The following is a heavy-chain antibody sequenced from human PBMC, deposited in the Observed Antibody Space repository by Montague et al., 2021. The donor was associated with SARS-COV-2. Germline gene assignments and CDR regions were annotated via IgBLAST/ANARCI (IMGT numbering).Heavy chain of an antibody. D-gene: IGHD2-2*01. CDR1: GFTLSSYV. CDR3: AKGFTSWPRGLFDY. CDR2: ISGSDDTT. J-gene: IGHJ4*02. V-gene: IGHV3-23*01. Sequence: SLRLSCAASGFTLSSYVMNWVRQAPGKGLEWVSSISGSDDTTYYADSVKGRFTISRDSSKNTLYLQMNSLRVEETAVYYCAKGFTSWPRGLFDYWGQGSLVTVSS.